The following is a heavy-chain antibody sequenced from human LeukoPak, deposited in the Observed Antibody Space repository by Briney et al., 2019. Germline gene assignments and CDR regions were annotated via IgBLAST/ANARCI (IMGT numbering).Heavy chain of an antibody. CDR1: GFAFSSQA. D-gene: IGHD3-3*01. V-gene: IGHV3-23*01. J-gene: IGHJ5*02. CDR3: AKRSDTNWFDP. Sequence: GGSLRLSCAASGFAFSSQAMGWVRQAPGKGLEWVSVISDSGDSTYYADSVKGRFTISRDNSKNTLYLQMNSLRAEDTAVYYCAKRSDTNWFDPWGQGTLVTVSS. CDR2: ISDSGDST.